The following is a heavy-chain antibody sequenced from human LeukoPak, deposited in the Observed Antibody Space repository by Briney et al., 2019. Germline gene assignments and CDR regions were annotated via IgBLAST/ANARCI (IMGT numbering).Heavy chain of an antibody. CDR1: GGSISSGGYY. D-gene: IGHD5-24*01. CDR2: IYYSGST. Sequence: PSETLSLTCTVSGGSISSGGYYWSWIRQHPGKGLEWIGYIYYSGSTYYNPSLKSRVTISVDTFKNQFSLKLSSVTAADTAVYYCARADPDGYVDYWGQGTLVTVSS. V-gene: IGHV4-31*03. J-gene: IGHJ4*02. CDR3: ARADPDGYVDY.